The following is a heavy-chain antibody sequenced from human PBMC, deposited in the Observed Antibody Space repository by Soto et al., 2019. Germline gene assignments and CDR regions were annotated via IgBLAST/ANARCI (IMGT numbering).Heavy chain of an antibody. D-gene: IGHD1-26*01. J-gene: IGHJ6*02. CDR1: GFTFSSYG. CDR2: ISYDGSKK. CDR3: AKDPGHGREPGGMDV. V-gene: IGHV3-30*18. Sequence: QVQLVESGGGVVQPGRSLRLSCAASGFTFSSYGMHWVRQAPGKGLEWVAVISYDGSKKYYGDSVKGRFTISRDNSKNTLYLQMNSLRAEDTAVYYCAKDPGHGREPGGMDVWGQGTTVTVSS.